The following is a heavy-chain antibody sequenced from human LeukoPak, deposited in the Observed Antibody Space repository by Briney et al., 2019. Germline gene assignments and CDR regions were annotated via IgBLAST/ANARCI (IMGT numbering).Heavy chain of an antibody. V-gene: IGHV2-5*02. CDR3: ARRRAWDYFDY. J-gene: IGHJ4*02. CDR2: IYWDDDK. Sequence: SGPTLVKPTQTLTLTCTFSGFSLSTSGVGVGWIRQPPGKALEWLALIYWDDDKRYRPSLKSGLTITKDTSKNQVVLTMANMDPVDTATYYCARRRAWDYFDYWGQGILVTVSS. CDR1: GFSLSTSGVG.